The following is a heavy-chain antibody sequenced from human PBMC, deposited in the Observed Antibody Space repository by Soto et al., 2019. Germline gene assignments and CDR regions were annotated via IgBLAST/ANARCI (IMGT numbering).Heavy chain of an antibody. CDR2: IYYSGST. J-gene: IGHJ6*04. Sequence: SETLSLTCTVSGGSISSSSYYWGWIRQPPGKGLEWIGSIYYSGSTYYNPSLKSRVTISVDTSKNQFSLKLSSVTAADTAVYYCASTTGVYSGYDLPYYYYYEMDVWGKGTTVTGSS. CDR3: ASTTGVYSGYDLPYYYYYEMDV. D-gene: IGHD5-12*01. CDR1: GGSISSSSYY. V-gene: IGHV4-39*01.